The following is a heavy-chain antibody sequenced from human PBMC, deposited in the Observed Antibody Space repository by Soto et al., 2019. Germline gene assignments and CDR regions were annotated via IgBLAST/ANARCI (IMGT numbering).Heavy chain of an antibody. J-gene: IGHJ6*02. CDR2: IIPIFGTA. CDR1: GGTFSSYA. D-gene: IGHD1-1*01. CDR3: ARGGYSHYYYGMDV. V-gene: IGHV1-69*13. Sequence: ASVKVSCKASGGTFSSYAISWVRQAPGQGLEWMGGIIPIFGTANYAQKFQGRVTITADESTSTAYMELSSLRSEDTAVYYCARGGYSHYYYGMDVWGQGTTVTVYS.